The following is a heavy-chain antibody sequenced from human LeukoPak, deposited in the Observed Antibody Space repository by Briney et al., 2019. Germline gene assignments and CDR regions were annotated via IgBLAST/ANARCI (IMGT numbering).Heavy chain of an antibody. Sequence: SETLSLTCAVSGYSISSGYYWGWIRQPPGKGLEWIGEINHSGSTNYNPSLKSRVTISVDTSKNQFSLKLSSVTAADTAVYYCARGRRPRLGVVPAASIPSYYYYGMDVWGKGTTVTVSS. CDR2: INHSGST. J-gene: IGHJ6*04. CDR1: GYSISSGYY. CDR3: ARGRRPRLGVVPAASIPSYYYYGMDV. V-gene: IGHV4-38-2*01. D-gene: IGHD2-2*01.